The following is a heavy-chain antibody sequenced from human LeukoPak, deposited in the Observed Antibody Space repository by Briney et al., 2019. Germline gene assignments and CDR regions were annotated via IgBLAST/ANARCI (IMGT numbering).Heavy chain of an antibody. CDR2: IKSNTDGGTT. V-gene: IGHV3-15*01. Sequence: PGGSLRLSCAASEFTFSNAWMSWVRQAPGKGLEWVGRIKSNTDGGTTDYPAPVKGRFTMSRDDSKNTLYLQMNSLEADDTAVYYCTKALMVRGVVSGAFDIWGQGTMVTASS. CDR3: TKALMVRGVVSGAFDI. CDR1: EFTFSNAW. D-gene: IGHD3-10*01. J-gene: IGHJ3*02.